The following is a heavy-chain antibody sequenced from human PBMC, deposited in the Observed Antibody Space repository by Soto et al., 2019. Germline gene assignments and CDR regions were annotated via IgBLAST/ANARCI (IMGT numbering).Heavy chain of an antibody. CDR1: GDSITGDEW. CDR3: ATQGFYRMGV. CDR2: IHNSGAT. Sequence: QVQLQESGPGLVQPSGTLSLTCAVSGDSITGDEWWSWVRQPPGKGLEWIGEIHNSGATNYNPSLKSRVTISIDKSKNQFSLKLNSVTAADTAMFYCATQGFYRMGVWGRGTTVTVSS. J-gene: IGHJ6*02. V-gene: IGHV4-4*02.